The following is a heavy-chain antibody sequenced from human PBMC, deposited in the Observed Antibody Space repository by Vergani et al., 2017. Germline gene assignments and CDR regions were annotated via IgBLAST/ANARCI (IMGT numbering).Heavy chain of an antibody. CDR1: GFTSAGYA. CDR2: ISWNSNSI. Sequence: EVPLEESGGGLVLPGRSLRLFCVASGFTSAGYAMHWVRQAPGKGLEWVSGISWNSNSIGYADSVKGRFTISRDNAKNSLYLQMNSLKAEDTALYYCAKDLGTSSGGGWFDPWGQGTLVTVSS. J-gene: IGHJ5*02. V-gene: IGHV3-9*02. CDR3: AKDLGTSSGGGWFDP. D-gene: IGHD6-6*01.